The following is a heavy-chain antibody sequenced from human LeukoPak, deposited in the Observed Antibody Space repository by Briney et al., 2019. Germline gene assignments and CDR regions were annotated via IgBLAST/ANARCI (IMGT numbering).Heavy chain of an antibody. J-gene: IGHJ4*02. CDR1: GGSITSYY. D-gene: IGHD3-10*01. Sequence: SETLSLTCIVSGGSITSYYWSWIRQPAGKGLEWIGRIHTSESTNYNPSLKSRVTMSVDTSNNQFSLRLSSVTAADTAVYYCARDRYYYGSGTYSHFDYWGQGTLVTVSS. CDR2: IHTSEST. CDR3: ARDRYYYGSGTYSHFDY. V-gene: IGHV4-4*07.